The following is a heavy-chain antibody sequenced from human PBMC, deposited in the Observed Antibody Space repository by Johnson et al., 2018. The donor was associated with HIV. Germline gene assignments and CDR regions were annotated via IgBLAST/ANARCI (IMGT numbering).Heavy chain of an antibody. Sequence: QVQLVESGGGLIQPGGSLRLSCAASGFTYSSYGMHWVRQAPGKGLEWVAVISYDGRNKYDADSVQGRLTISRDNSKNTLFLQMNSLRPEDTSVYYCAKDRYGVSYPDAFDILGQGTMVTVSS. J-gene: IGHJ3*02. D-gene: IGHD1-26*01. CDR3: AKDRYGVSYPDAFDI. CDR2: ISYDGRNK. V-gene: IGHV3-30*18. CDR1: GFTYSSYG.